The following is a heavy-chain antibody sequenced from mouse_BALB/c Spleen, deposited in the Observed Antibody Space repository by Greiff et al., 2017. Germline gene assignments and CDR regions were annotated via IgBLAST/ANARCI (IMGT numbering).Heavy chain of an antibody. CDR3: ARVLWYFDV. D-gene: IGHD2-14*01. CDR1: GFNIKDYY. Sequence: VQLQQSGAELVRPGALVKLSCKASGFNIKDYYMHWVKQRPEQGLEWIGWIDPENGNTIYDPRFQGKASITADTSSNTAYLQLSSLTSEDTAVYYCARVLWYFDVWGAGTTVTVSS. CDR2: IDPENGNT. V-gene: IGHV14-1*02. J-gene: IGHJ1*01.